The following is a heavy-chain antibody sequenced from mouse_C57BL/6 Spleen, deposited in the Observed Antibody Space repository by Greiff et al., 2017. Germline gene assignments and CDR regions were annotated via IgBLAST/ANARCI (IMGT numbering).Heavy chain of an antibody. V-gene: IGHV1-82*01. CDR3: ARENYYGSSYGYYFDY. D-gene: IGHD1-1*01. CDR1: GYAFSSSW. Sequence: QVQLQQSGPELVKPGASVKISCKASGYAFSSSWMNWVKQRPGKGLEWIGRIYPGDGDTNYNGKVKGKATLTADKSSSTAYLQLSSLTSEDSAVYFCARENYYGSSYGYYFDYWGQGTTLTVSS. J-gene: IGHJ2*01. CDR2: IYPGDGDT.